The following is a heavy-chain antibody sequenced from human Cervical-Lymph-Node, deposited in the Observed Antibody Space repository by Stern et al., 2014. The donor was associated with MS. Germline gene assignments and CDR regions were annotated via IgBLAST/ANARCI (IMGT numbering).Heavy chain of an antibody. J-gene: IGHJ3*02. D-gene: IGHD2-2*01. CDR2: INPKTGGT. CDR3: AREMHPAIAFDI. V-gene: IGHV1-2*06. Sequence: QVQLLESGAEMKRPGTSMKVSCKASGYTFTDYYMHWVRQAPGQGLQWMGRINPKTGGTNYTEAFQGRVTMARDTSSSTGYMVLSSLRSDDTAVYYCAREMHPAIAFDIWGQGTVVTVSS. CDR1: GYTFTDYY.